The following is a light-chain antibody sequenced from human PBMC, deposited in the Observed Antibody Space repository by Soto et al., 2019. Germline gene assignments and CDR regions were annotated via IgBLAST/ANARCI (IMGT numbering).Light chain of an antibody. Sequence: SYELTQPPSVSVSPGQTTSITCSGDKLGDKYASWYQQKPGRSPLLVIFQDTERPSGIPERFSASNSGNTATLTISGAQALDEADYCCQAWDSHTGVFGGGTKLTVL. J-gene: IGLJ3*02. CDR3: QAWDSHTGV. CDR1: KLGDKY. CDR2: QDT. V-gene: IGLV3-1*01.